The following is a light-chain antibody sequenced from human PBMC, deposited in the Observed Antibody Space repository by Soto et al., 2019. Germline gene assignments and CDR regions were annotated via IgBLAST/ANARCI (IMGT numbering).Light chain of an antibody. J-gene: IGKJ1*01. CDR2: GAS. V-gene: IGKV3-15*01. CDR1: QSVISD. Sequence: EIVMTQSPATLSVSPGERATLSCRASQSVISDLAWYHQKPGQAPRLLIYGASTRATGIPARFSGSGSGTEFTLTINSLQSEDFAVYYCQQYNNWPRTLGQGTKV. CDR3: QQYNNWPRT.